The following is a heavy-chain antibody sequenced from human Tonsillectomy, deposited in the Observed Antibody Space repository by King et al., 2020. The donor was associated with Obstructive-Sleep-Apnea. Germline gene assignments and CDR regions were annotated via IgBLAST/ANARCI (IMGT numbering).Heavy chain of an antibody. CDR3: ARDEGAAAATLDY. Sequence: QLVQSGAEVKKPGASVKVSCKASGYTFTTYGVSWVRQAPGQGLEWMGWISGFTGNTNYAQKFRGRVSMTTDTSTSTAYMALSSLRSDDTAVYYCARDEGAAAATLDYWGQGTLVAVSS. D-gene: IGHD6-13*01. V-gene: IGHV1-18*01. CDR1: GYTFTTYG. J-gene: IGHJ4*02. CDR2: ISGFTGNT.